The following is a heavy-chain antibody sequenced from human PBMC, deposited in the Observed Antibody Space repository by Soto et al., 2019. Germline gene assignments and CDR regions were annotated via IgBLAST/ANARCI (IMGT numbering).Heavy chain of an antibody. CDR2: IYYSGST. CDR3: ARVGYSYGYYYYYGMDV. J-gene: IGHJ6*02. CDR1: GGSISSGDYY. Sequence: QVQLQESGPGLVKPSQTLSLTCTVSGGSISSGDYYWSWIRQPPGKGLEWIGYIYYSGSTYYNPSLKSRVTISVDTSKNQFSLKLSSVTAADTAVYYCARVGYSYGYYYYYGMDVWAQGTTVTVSS. D-gene: IGHD5-18*01. V-gene: IGHV4-30-4*01.